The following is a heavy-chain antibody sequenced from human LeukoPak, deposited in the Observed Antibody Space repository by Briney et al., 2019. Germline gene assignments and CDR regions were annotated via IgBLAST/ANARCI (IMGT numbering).Heavy chain of an antibody. CDR3: VKTTYYYDSEYY. V-gene: IGHV3-11*01. CDR1: GFTFSDYY. CDR2: ISSSGSTI. D-gene: IGHD3-22*01. Sequence: PGGSLRLSCAASGFTFSDYYMSWIRQAPGKGLEWVSYISSSGSTIYYADSVKGRFTISRDNSKNTLYLQMNSLRAEDTAVYYCVKTTYYYDSEYYWGQGTLVTVSS. J-gene: IGHJ4*02.